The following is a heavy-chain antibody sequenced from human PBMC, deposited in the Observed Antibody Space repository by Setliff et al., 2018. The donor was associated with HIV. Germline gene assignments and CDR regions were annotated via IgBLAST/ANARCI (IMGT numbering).Heavy chain of an antibody. CDR3: AKVRPRQLVSAKPPYFFDY. V-gene: IGHV3-23*01. Sequence: ETLSLTCTVSGGSISDSHWSWIRQPPGKGLEWVSSISGSGSSTYYIDSVKGRFTISRDNSRNTLYLQMNGLRAEDTALYYCAKVRPRQLVSAKPPYFFDYWGQGTLVTVSS. CDR2: ISGSGSST. CDR1: GGSISDSH. D-gene: IGHD6-13*01. J-gene: IGHJ4*02.